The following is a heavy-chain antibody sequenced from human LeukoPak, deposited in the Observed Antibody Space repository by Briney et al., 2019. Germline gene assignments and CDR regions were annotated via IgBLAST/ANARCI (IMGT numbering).Heavy chain of an antibody. D-gene: IGHD3-3*01. V-gene: IGHV1-2*02. CDR2: INPNSGGT. CDR3: ASSRRGGVVSAFDY. Sequence: ASVKVSCKASGYTFTGYYMHWVRQAPGQGLEWMGWINPNSGGTNFAQKFQGGVTMTRDTSISTAYMELSRLRSDDTAVYYCASSRRGGVVSAFDYWGQGTLVTVSS. J-gene: IGHJ4*02. CDR1: GYTFTGYY.